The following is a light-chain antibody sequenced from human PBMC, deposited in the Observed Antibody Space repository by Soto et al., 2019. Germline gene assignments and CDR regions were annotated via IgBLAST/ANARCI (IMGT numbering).Light chain of an antibody. CDR1: SSNIGAGYD. J-gene: IGLJ2*01. V-gene: IGLV1-40*01. CDR3: QSYDSSLSAVV. CDR2: GNS. Sequence: QSVLTQPPSVSGAPGQRVTISCTGSSSNIGAGYDVHWYQQLPGTAPKLLIYGNSNRPSGVPDRFSGSKSGTSASLAITGLQAGDEADYYCQSYDSSLSAVVFGGGTKLTVL.